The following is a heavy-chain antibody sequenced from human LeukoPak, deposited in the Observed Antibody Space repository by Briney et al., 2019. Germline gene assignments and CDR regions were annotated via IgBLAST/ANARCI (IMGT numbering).Heavy chain of an antibody. V-gene: IGHV3-23*01. Sequence: GGSLRLSCAASGFTVSSNYMSWVRQAPGKGLEWVSAISGSGGSTYYADSVKGRFTISRDNSKNTLYLQMNSLRAEDTAVYYCASPPDYDILTGYPRPLDYWGQGTLVTVSS. J-gene: IGHJ4*02. CDR1: GFTVSSNY. CDR2: ISGSGGST. D-gene: IGHD3-9*01. CDR3: ASPPDYDILTGYPRPLDY.